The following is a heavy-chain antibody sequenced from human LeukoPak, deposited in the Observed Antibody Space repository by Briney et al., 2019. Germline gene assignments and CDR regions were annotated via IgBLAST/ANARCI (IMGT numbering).Heavy chain of an antibody. CDR1: GGSISSYY. Sequence: PSETLSLTCTVSGGSISSYYWSWIRQPAGKGLEWIGRIYTSGSTNYNPSLKSRVTMSVDTSKNQFSLKLSSVTAADTAVYYCAASIVLEWSYYYYMDVRGKGTTVTVSS. V-gene: IGHV4-4*07. J-gene: IGHJ6*03. CDR2: IYTSGST. CDR3: AASIVLEWSYYYYMDV. D-gene: IGHD3-3*01.